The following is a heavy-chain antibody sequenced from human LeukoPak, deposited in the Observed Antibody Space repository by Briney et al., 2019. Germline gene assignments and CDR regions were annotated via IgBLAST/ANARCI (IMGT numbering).Heavy chain of an antibody. J-gene: IGHJ4*02. Sequence: GGSLRLSCAASGFTFSSYSMNWVRQAPGKGLEWVSYISSSSSTIYYADSVKGRFTISRDNAKNSLYLQMNSLRDEDTAVYYCARADSATVVTPLDYWGQGTLVTVSS. CDR3: ARADSATVVTPLDY. V-gene: IGHV3-48*02. D-gene: IGHD4-23*01. CDR2: ISSSSSTI. CDR1: GFTFSSYS.